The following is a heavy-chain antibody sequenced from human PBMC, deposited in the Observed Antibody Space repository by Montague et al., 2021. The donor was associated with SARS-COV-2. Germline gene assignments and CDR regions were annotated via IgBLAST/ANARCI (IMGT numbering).Heavy chain of an antibody. D-gene: IGHD4-17*01. Sequence: SLRLSCAASGFTFSSYAIHWVRQAPGKGLAWVAVISYDGSNKYYXDSVKDRFTISRDNSKNTLYLQMNSLRAEDTAVYYCASELADYGDFDYWGQGTLVTVSS. V-gene: IGHV3-30-3*01. CDR2: ISYDGSNK. J-gene: IGHJ4*01. CDR3: ASELADYGDFDY. CDR1: GFTFSSYA.